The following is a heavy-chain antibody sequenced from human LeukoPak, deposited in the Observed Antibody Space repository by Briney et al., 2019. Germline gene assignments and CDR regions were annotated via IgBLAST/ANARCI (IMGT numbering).Heavy chain of an antibody. D-gene: IGHD1-7*01. V-gene: IGHV3-7*01. Sequence: GGSLRLSCAASGFTFSSYWMSWVRQAPGKGLEWVANIKQDGSEKYYVDSVKGRFTISRDNAKNSLYLQMNSLRAEDTAVYYCARPAALELPGGLYFDYWGQGTLVTVSS. CDR1: GFTFSSYW. CDR2: IKQDGSEK. J-gene: IGHJ4*02. CDR3: ARPAALELPGGLYFDY.